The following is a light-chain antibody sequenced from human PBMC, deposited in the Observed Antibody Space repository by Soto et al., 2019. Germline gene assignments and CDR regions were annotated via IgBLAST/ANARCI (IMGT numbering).Light chain of an antibody. J-gene: IGKJ1*01. CDR1: QSVSSN. CDR2: GAS. CDR3: QQYNNWPET. V-gene: IGKV3-15*01. Sequence: EIVMTQSPANLSVSLGERATLSCRASQSVSSNLAWYQQKPGQAPRLLIYGASTRATGIPARFSGSGSGTEFTLTISSLQSEDFAVYYCQQYNNWPETFGQGTKVDIK.